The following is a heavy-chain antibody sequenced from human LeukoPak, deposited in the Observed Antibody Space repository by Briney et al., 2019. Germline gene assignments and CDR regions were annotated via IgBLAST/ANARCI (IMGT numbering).Heavy chain of an antibody. V-gene: IGHV3-74*01. CDR1: GFTFSSYW. Sequence: GGSLRLSCAASGFTFSSYWMHWVRQAPGKGLVWVSRINSDGSSTSYADSVKGRFTISRDNAKNTLYPEMNSLRAEDTAVYYCARDAFGVDKSPFWGQGTLVTVSS. CDR3: ARDAFGVDKSPF. J-gene: IGHJ4*02. D-gene: IGHD3-3*01. CDR2: INSDGSST.